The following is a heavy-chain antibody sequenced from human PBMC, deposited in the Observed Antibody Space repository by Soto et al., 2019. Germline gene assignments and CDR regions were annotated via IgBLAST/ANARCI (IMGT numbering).Heavy chain of an antibody. Sequence: NPSETLSLTCTVSGGSISSSSYYWGCIRQAPGQGLEWTGSIYYSGSTYYDPSLKSRVTISVDTSKNQSPLKLSSVTAADTAVYYCARHRSSGWPDAFDIWGQGTMVTVSS. V-gene: IGHV4-39*01. CDR1: GGSISSSSYY. J-gene: IGHJ3*02. CDR2: IYYSGST. CDR3: ARHRSSGWPDAFDI. D-gene: IGHD6-19*01.